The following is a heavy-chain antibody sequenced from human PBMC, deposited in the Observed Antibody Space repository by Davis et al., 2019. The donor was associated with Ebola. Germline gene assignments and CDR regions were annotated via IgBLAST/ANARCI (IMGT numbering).Heavy chain of an antibody. D-gene: IGHD5-18*01. CDR1: GFTFSSYS. CDR2: ISSSSSYI. J-gene: IGHJ4*02. CDR3: ASVDTAIQAFGY. V-gene: IGHV3-21*01. Sequence: GGSLRLSCAASGFTFSSYSMNWVRQAPGKGLEWVSSISSSSSYIYYADSVKGRFTISRDNAKNSLYLQMNSLRAEDTAVYYCASVDTAIQAFGYWGQGTLVTVSS.